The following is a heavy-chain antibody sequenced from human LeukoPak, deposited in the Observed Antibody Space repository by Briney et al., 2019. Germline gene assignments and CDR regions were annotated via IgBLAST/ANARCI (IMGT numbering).Heavy chain of an antibody. Sequence: PSETLSLTCTVSGGSISSYYWSWIRQPPGKGLEWIGYIYYSGGTNYSPSLKSRVTISVDTSKNQFSLKLSSVTAADTAVYYCARASDGDYSNYFDYWGQGTLVTVSS. V-gene: IGHV4-59*01. CDR1: GGSISSYY. CDR3: ARASDGDYSNYFDY. D-gene: IGHD4-17*01. CDR2: IYYSGGT. J-gene: IGHJ4*02.